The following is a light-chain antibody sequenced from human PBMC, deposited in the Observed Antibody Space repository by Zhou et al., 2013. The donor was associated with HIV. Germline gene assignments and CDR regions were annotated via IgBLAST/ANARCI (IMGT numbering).Light chain of an antibody. Sequence: DIQMTQSPFVMSASVGDRVTITCRASQGISTHLAWFQQKPGEVPERLIYSAFSLQSGVPSRFSGSGSGTEFTLTISSLQPEDFATYYCLQYNSFPWTFGQGTKGGDQT. CDR3: LQYNSFPWT. J-gene: IGKJ1*01. CDR2: SAF. V-gene: IGKV1-17*03. CDR1: QGISTH.